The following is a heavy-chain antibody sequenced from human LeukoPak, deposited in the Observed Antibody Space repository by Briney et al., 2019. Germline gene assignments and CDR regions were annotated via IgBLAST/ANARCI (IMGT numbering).Heavy chain of an antibody. J-gene: IGHJ4*02. V-gene: IGHV3-48*04. Sequence: GGSLRLSCAASGFTFSSYSMNWVRQAPGKGLEWVSYISSSSSTIYYADSVKGRFTISRDNAKNSLYLQMDSLRVEDTAVYYRAKRADSSAHSFDYWGQGTLVTVSS. CDR3: AKRADSSAHSFDY. CDR1: GFTFSSYS. D-gene: IGHD3-22*01. CDR2: ISSSSSTI.